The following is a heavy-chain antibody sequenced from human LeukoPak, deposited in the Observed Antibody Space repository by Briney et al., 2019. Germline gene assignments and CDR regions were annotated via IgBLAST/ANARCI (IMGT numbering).Heavy chain of an antibody. J-gene: IGHJ4*02. CDR2: IRYDGSNK. Sequence: GGSLRPSCAASGFTFSSYGMHWVRQAPGKGLEWVAFIRYDGSNKYYADSVKGRFTISRDNAMNSLYLQLNSLRPEDTAVYYCVRGGASRPDFWGQGTLVTVSS. D-gene: IGHD6-6*01. CDR3: VRGGASRPDF. CDR1: GFTFSSYG. V-gene: IGHV3-30*02.